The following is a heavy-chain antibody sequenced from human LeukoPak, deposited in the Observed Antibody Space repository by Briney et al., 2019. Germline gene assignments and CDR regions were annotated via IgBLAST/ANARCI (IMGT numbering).Heavy chain of an antibody. CDR3: ASGGRLLWFGELLRFDS. D-gene: IGHD3-10*01. J-gene: IGHJ5*01. CDR2: INHSGST. Sequence: PSETLSLTCAVYGGSFSGYYWSWIRQPPGKGLEWIGEINHSGSTNYNPSLKSRVTISVDTSKNQFSLKLSSVTAADTAVYYCASGGRLLWFGELLRFDSWGQGTLVTVSS. CDR1: GGSFSGYY. V-gene: IGHV4-34*01.